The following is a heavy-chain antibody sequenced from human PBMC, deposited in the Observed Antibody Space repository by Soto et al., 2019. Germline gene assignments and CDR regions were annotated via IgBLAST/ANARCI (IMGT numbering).Heavy chain of an antibody. Sequence: QITLKESGPTLVKPTQTLTLTCTFSGFSLSTSAVGVGWIRQPPGKALEWLALIYWDDDKRYSPSLKTRLTITKDTSKNQVVLTMTDMDPVDTATYYCAYRGYSSSWDYWYFDLWGRGTLVTVSS. CDR1: GFSLSTSAVG. CDR3: AYRGYSSSWDYWYFDL. CDR2: IYWDDDK. V-gene: IGHV2-5*02. J-gene: IGHJ2*01. D-gene: IGHD6-13*01.